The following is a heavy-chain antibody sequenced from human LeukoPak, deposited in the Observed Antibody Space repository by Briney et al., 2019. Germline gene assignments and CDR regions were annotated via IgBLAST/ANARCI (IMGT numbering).Heavy chain of an antibody. Sequence: ASVKVSCKSSGYTFNGYYMHWVRQAPGQGLEWMGWINPNSGGTNYAQKFQGRVTMTRDTSISTAYMELSRLRSDDTAVYYCARESIAARVCSYWGQGTLVTVSS. CDR2: INPNSGGT. V-gene: IGHV1-2*02. J-gene: IGHJ4*02. CDR1: GYTFNGYY. CDR3: ARESIAARVCSY. D-gene: IGHD6-6*01.